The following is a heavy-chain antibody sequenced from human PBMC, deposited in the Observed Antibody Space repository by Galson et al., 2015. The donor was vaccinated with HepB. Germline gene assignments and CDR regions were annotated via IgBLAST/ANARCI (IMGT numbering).Heavy chain of an antibody. CDR2: ISSSSSYT. Sequence: SLRLSCAASGFTFSDYSMSWIRQAPGKGLEWVSYISSSSSYTIYADSLKGRFTISSDNAKNSLYLQMNSLGAEDTALYYCATEGILWFGELLGAFDIWGQGTMVTVSS. CDR1: GFTFSDYS. D-gene: IGHD3-10*01. V-gene: IGHV3-11*06. CDR3: ATEGILWFGELLGAFDI. J-gene: IGHJ3*02.